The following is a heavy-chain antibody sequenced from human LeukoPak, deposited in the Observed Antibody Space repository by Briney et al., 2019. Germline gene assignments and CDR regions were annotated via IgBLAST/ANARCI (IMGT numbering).Heavy chain of an antibody. CDR2: VNHRGST. V-gene: IGHV4-34*01. J-gene: IGHJ5*02. CDR1: GASLSGYY. Sequence: SETLSLTCAVYGASLSGYYWSWIRRPPGKGLGWIGEVNHRGSTNYDPSLKSRVTISADTSKNQFSLKLSSVTAADTAVYYCARGHIVVVPAARGWFDPWGQGTLVTVSS. D-gene: IGHD2-2*01. CDR3: ARGHIVVVPAARGWFDP.